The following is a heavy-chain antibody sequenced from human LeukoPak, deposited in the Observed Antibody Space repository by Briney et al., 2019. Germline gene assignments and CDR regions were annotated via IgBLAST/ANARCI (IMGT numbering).Heavy chain of an antibody. Sequence: GESLKISCKGSGYSFTSYWIGWVRQMPGKGLEWMGIIYPDDSETRYSPSFQGQVTISADRSIGTAYLQWSSLKASDTAMYYCATKGERRPFDSWGQGTLVTVSS. J-gene: IGHJ4*02. CDR2: IYPDDSET. V-gene: IGHV5-51*01. CDR1: GYSFTSYW. CDR3: ATKGERRPFDS. D-gene: IGHD1-1*01.